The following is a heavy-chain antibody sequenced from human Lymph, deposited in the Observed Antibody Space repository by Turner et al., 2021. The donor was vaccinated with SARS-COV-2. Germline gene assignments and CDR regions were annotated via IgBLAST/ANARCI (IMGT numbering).Heavy chain of an antibody. J-gene: IGHJ6*02. CDR3: ATAPAVADYFHYYYGMDV. V-gene: IGHV1-24*01. D-gene: IGHD6-19*01. CDR1: GYTLTELS. Sequence: QVQLVQSGAEGKKPGASVTVACKVSGYTLTELSMHWVRQAPGKGLEWMGGVDPEDAETIYAQKFQGRVTMTEDTSTDTAYMELSSLRSEDTAVYYCATAPAVADYFHYYYGMDVWGQGTTVTVSS. CDR2: VDPEDAET.